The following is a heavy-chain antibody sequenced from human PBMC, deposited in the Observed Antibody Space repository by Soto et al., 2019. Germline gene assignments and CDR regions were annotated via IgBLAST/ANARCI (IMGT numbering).Heavy chain of an antibody. Sequence: HPGGSLRLSCAASGFTFSSYWMSWVRQAPGKGLEWVANIKQDGSEKYYVDSVKGRFTISRDNAKNSLYLQMNSLRAEDTAVYYCARGARTVYSSSWYGYNWFDPWGQGTLVTVSS. CDR1: GFTFSSYW. V-gene: IGHV3-7*04. CDR2: IKQDGSEK. CDR3: ARGARTVYSSSWYGYNWFDP. D-gene: IGHD6-13*01. J-gene: IGHJ5*02.